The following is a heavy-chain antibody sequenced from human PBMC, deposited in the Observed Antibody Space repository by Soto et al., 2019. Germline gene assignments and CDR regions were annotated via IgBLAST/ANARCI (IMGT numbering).Heavy chain of an antibody. V-gene: IGHV1-69*01. CDR2: IIPIFGTV. CDR1: GGTFSSYA. D-gene: IGHD1-26*01. CDR3: ARVVGATTAVAFDI. Sequence: QVQLVQSGAEVKKPGSSVKVSCKASGGTFSSYAISWVRQAPGQGLEWMGGIIPIFGTVNYAQKFQGRVTNTADESTSTAYMQLSSLRSEDTAVYYCARVVGATTAVAFDIWGQGTMVTVSS. J-gene: IGHJ3*02.